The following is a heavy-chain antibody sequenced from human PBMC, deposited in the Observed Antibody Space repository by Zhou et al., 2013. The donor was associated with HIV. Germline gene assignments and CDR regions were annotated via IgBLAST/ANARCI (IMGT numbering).Heavy chain of an antibody. CDR1: GGTFSSYA. J-gene: IGHJ6*03. CDR3: ARAYSTAWYGGGFYYMDV. D-gene: IGHD4-4*01. V-gene: IGHV1-18*01. CDR2: ISSYNGHT. Sequence: QVQLVQSGAEVKKPGSSVKVSCKASGGTFSSYAISWVRQAPGQGLEWMGGISSYNGHTNYAQKFQGRLTVTTDTSTSTAYMELRSLASDDTAVYYCARAYSTAWYGGGFYYMDVWGKGTTVSVSS.